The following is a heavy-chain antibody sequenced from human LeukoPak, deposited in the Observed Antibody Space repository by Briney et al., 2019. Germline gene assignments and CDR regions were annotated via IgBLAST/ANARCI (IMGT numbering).Heavy chain of an antibody. D-gene: IGHD3/OR15-3a*01. V-gene: IGHV1-3*01. J-gene: IGHJ3*02. CDR3: ARVTSRFWTGYYDPFDI. Sequence: ASVKVSCKASGYTFTSYAMHWVRQAPGQRLEWMGWINAGNGNTKYSQKFQGRVTITRDTSASTAYMELSSLRSEDTAVYYCARVTSRFWTGYYDPFDIWGQGTMVTVSS. CDR2: INAGNGNT. CDR1: GYTFTSYA.